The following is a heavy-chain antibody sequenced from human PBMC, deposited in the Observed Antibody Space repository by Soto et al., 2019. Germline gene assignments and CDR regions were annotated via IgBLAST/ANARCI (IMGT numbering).Heavy chain of an antibody. CDR2: ISSGGSSI. D-gene: IGHD6-13*01. Sequence: RRLSCAASGFTFSDYYMNWIRQAPGKGLEWLSSISSGGSSIHYADSVKGRFTISRDNARNSLSLQMNSLRAADTAVYYCARGAPAGGNFDYWGQGTLVTVSS. V-gene: IGHV3-11*01. J-gene: IGHJ4*02. CDR1: GFTFSDYY. CDR3: ARGAPAGGNFDY.